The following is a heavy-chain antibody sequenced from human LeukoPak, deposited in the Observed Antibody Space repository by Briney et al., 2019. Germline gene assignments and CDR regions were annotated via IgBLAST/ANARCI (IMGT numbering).Heavy chain of an antibody. CDR2: IWYDGSNK. J-gene: IGHJ4*02. CDR3: ARESNDYVWGSYRSFDY. V-gene: IGHV3-33*01. Sequence: PGGSLRLSCAASGFTFSSYGMHWVRQAPGKGLEWVAVIWYDGSNKYYADSVKGRFTISRDNSKNTLYLQMNSLRAEDTAVYCCARESNDYVWGSYRSFDYWGQGTLVTVSS. D-gene: IGHD3-16*02. CDR1: GFTFSSYG.